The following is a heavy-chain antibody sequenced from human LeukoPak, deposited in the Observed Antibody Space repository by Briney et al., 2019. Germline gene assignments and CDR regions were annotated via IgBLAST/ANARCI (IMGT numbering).Heavy chain of an antibody. CDR1: GGTFSSYA. D-gene: IGHD5-18*01. CDR2: IIPIFGTA. J-gene: IGHJ4*02. CDR3: ARDDVDSYGQLDY. Sequence: ASVKVSCKASGGTFSSYAISWVRQAPGQGLEWMGGIIPIFGTANYAQKFQGRVTITTDESTSTAYMELSSLRSEDTAVYYCARDDVDSYGQLDYWGQGTLVTVSS. V-gene: IGHV1-69*05.